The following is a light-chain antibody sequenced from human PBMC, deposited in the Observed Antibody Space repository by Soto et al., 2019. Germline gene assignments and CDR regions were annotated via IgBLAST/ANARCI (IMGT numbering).Light chain of an antibody. CDR1: SIDVGGYNY. CDR2: EVS. J-gene: IGLJ1*01. CDR3: SSYASSTAYV. V-gene: IGLV2-14*01. Sequence: QSVLTQPASVSGSPGQSITISCTGTSIDVGGYNYVSWYKLHPGKAPKLMVYEVSYRPSGVSSRFSGSKSANTASLTISGLQAEDEADYYCSSYASSTAYVFGTGTKLTVL.